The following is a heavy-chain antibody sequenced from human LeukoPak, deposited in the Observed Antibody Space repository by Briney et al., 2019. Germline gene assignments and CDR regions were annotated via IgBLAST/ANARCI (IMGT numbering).Heavy chain of an antibody. D-gene: IGHD1-26*01. CDR2: MNPNSGNT. CDR3: ARVGGGYSGSYYFDY. V-gene: IGHV1-8*01. Sequence: GALVKVSCKASGYTFTSYDINWVRQATGQGLEWMGWMNPNSGNTGYAQKFQGRVTMTRNASISTAYMELSSLGSEDAAVYYCARVGGGYSGSYYFDYWGQGTLVTVSS. J-gene: IGHJ4*02. CDR1: GYTFTSYD.